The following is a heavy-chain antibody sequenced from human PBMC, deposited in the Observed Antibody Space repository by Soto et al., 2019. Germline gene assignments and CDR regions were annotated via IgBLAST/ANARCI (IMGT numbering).Heavy chain of an antibody. CDR2: IYYSGST. Sequence: SETLSLTCTVSGGSISSGGYYWSWIRQHPGKGLEWIGYIYYSGSTYYNPSLKSRVTISVDTSKNQFSLKLSSVTAADMAVYYCAASTYCSGGSCYSDFYWGQGTLVTVSS. CDR1: GGSISSGGYY. V-gene: IGHV4-31*03. D-gene: IGHD2-15*01. J-gene: IGHJ4*02. CDR3: AASTYCSGGSCYSDFY.